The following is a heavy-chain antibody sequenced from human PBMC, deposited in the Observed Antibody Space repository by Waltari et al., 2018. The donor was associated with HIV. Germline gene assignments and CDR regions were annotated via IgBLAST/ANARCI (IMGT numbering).Heavy chain of an antibody. Sequence: EVQLVESGGGLIQPGGSLRLSCAASGFTVSSNYMSWVGQAPGKGLEWVSVIYSGGSTYYADSVKGRFTISRDNSKNTLYLQMNSLRAEDTAVYYCARDIPLRGYSGYEAAWGQGTLVTVSS. CDR3: ARDIPLRGYSGYEAA. V-gene: IGHV3-53*01. CDR1: GFTVSSNY. J-gene: IGHJ5*02. D-gene: IGHD5-12*01. CDR2: IYSGGST.